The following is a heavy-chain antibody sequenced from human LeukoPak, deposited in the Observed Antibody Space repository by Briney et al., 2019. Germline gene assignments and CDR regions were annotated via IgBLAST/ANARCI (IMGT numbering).Heavy chain of an antibody. J-gene: IGHJ4*02. D-gene: IGHD2-15*01. CDR2: IIPILGIA. V-gene: IGHV1-69*02. CDR1: GGTFSSYT. Sequence: EASVKVSCXASGGTFSSYTISWVRQAPGQGLVWMGRIIPILGIANYAQKFQRRVTITADKSTSTAYMELSSLRSEDTAVYYCARGPQLRCSGGSCYDRRYYFDYWGQGTLVTVSS. CDR3: ARGPQLRCSGGSCYDRRYYFDY.